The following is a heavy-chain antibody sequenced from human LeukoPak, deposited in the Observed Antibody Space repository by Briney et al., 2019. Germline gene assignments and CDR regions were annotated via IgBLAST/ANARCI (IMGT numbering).Heavy chain of an antibody. D-gene: IGHD2/OR15-2a*01. CDR2: ISDDGAKD. J-gene: IGHJ1*01. CDR1: GFTFSSFA. CDR3: ARRPRSQTSESLTGAENSQY. Sequence: GRSLRLSCAASGFTFSSFAMEWVRQAPGKGLEWVAVISDDGAKDYYRDSVKGRFTISRDNSKNTVYLQMNSLRDEDTAVYYCARRPRSQTSESLTGAENSQYWGQGTLVTVSS. V-gene: IGHV3-30*04.